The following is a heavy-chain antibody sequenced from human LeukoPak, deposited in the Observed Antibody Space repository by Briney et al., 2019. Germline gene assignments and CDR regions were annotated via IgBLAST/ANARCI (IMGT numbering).Heavy chain of an antibody. Sequence: SETLSLTCTVSGGSISSYYWSWIRQPPGRGLEWIGYIYYSGSTDYNPSLKSRVTISVDTSKNHFSLKLSSVTAADTAVYYCARNKWLQYYFDSWGQGTLVTVSS. CDR2: IYYSGST. J-gene: IGHJ4*02. CDR1: GGSISSYY. V-gene: IGHV4-59*01. CDR3: ARNKWLQYYFDS. D-gene: IGHD5-12*01.